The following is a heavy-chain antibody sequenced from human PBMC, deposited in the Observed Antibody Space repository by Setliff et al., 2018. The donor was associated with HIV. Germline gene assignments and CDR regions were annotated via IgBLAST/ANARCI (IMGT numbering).Heavy chain of an antibody. D-gene: IGHD5-18*01. CDR1: GFTFSNYG. J-gene: IGHJ5*02. V-gene: IGHV3-30*02. CDR2: IWYDGNKE. Sequence: QAGGSLRLSCSASGFTFSNYGMHWIRQAPGKGLEWVALIWYDGNKEFYAESVKGRFSISRDNSKNTVNLQMNSLRPDDSALYYCAKNFVEGFGGYTAMAQASNVDPWGQGTLVTVSS. CDR3: AKNFVEGFGGYTAMAQASNVDP.